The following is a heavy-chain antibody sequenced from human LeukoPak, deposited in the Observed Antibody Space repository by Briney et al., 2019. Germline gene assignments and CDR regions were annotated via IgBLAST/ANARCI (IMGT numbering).Heavy chain of an antibody. CDR1: GFTFSDYY. J-gene: IGHJ4*02. Sequence: PGGSLRLSCAASGFTFSDYYMSWIRQAPGKGLVWVSYISSSGSTIYYADSVKGRLTISRDNAKNSLYLQMNSLRAEDTAVYYCARDTRMGYCSGGSCLDYWGQGTLVTVSS. V-gene: IGHV3-11*01. CDR3: ARDTRMGYCSGGSCLDY. CDR2: ISSSGSTI. D-gene: IGHD2-15*01.